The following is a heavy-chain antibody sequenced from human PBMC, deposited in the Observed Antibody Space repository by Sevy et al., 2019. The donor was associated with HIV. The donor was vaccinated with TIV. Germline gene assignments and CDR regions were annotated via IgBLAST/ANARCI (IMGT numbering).Heavy chain of an antibody. CDR2: ISYDGSNK. D-gene: IGHD1-26*01. CDR3: AKDYGAFDY. V-gene: IGHV3-30*18. J-gene: IGHJ4*02. Sequence: GGSLILSCAASGFTFSSYGMHWVRQAPGKGLEWVAVISYDGSNKYYADSVKGRFTISRDNSKNTLYLQMNSLRAEDTAVYYCAKDYGAFDYWGQGTLVTVSS. CDR1: GFTFSSYG.